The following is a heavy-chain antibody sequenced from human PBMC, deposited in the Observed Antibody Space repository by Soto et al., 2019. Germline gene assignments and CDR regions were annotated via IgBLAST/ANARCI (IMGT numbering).Heavy chain of an antibody. CDR2: VYSSGGT. CDR3: ARGQRFSDWFDP. Sequence: QVHLQQSGPGLVNPSETLSLTCTVSCGSMSSYYWTWIRQPAGKGLEWIGRVYSSGGTHYNPSLKSRVTISLDTSKNQFSLRLLSVTDADTAVYYCARGQRFSDWFDPWGQGTLVTVSS. CDR1: CGSMSSYY. J-gene: IGHJ5*02. D-gene: IGHD3-3*01. V-gene: IGHV4-4*07.